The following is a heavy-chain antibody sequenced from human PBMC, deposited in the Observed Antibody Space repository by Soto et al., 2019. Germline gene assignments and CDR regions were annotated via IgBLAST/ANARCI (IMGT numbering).Heavy chain of an antibody. CDR1: GGTFSSYA. CDR2: IIPIFGTA. D-gene: IGHD3-10*01. J-gene: IGHJ5*02. Sequence: SVKVSCKASGGTFSSYAISWVRQAPGQGLEWMGGIIPIFGTANYAQKFQGRVTITADESTSTAYMELSSLRSEDTAVYYCARARASGSGSYLWFDPRGQGTLVTVSS. CDR3: ARARASGSGSYLWFDP. V-gene: IGHV1-69*13.